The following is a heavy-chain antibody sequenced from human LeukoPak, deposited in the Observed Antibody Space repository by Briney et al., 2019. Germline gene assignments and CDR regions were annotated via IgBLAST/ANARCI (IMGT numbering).Heavy chain of an antibody. J-gene: IGHJ4*02. D-gene: IGHD5-12*01. Sequence: SETLSLTCTVSGGSISSYYWSWIRQPPGKGLEWIGEINHSGSTNYNPSLKSRVTISVDTSKNQFSLKLSSVTAADTAVYYCARGWSRGYGLTRREDYWGQGTLVTVSS. CDR3: ARGWSRGYGLTRREDY. CDR2: INHSGST. CDR1: GGSISSYY. V-gene: IGHV4-34*01.